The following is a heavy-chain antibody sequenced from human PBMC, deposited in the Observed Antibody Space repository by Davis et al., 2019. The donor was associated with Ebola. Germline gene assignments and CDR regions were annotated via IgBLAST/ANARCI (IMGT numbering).Heavy chain of an antibody. CDR3: ARATGPMDV. CDR2: ILPFFGTA. CDR1: GGKFGNHA. Sequence: SVTVSCKASGGKFGNHAISWVRQAPGQGLEWMGGILPFFGTAYYAQKFQGRVTITADESTSTAYMELSSLRSEDTAVYYCARATGPMDVWGQGTTVTVSS. D-gene: IGHD4-11*01. J-gene: IGHJ6*02. V-gene: IGHV1-69*13.